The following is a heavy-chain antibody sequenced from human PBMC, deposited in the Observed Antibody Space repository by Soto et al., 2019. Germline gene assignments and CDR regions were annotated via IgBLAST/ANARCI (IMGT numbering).Heavy chain of an antibody. Sequence: EVQLAESGGGLVQPGGSLRLSCEASGFTFSSYWMNWVRQAPGKGLEWVAIIKKDGSEKYYVDSVKGRFTISRDNAKNSLYLQMNDLRAEDTAVYYCAGGSGWLSDYWGRGTLVTVSS. D-gene: IGHD6-19*01. J-gene: IGHJ4*02. V-gene: IGHV3-7*03. CDR1: GFTFSSYW. CDR3: AGGSGWLSDY. CDR2: IKKDGSEK.